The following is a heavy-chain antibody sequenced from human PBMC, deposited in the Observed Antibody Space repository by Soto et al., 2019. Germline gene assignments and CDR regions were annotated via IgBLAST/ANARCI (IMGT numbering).Heavy chain of an antibody. J-gene: IGHJ4*02. D-gene: IGHD3-22*01. Sequence: QVQLVQSGAEVKKPGSSVKVSCKASGGTFSSYAISWVRQAPGQGLEWMGGIIPIFGTANYAQKFQGRVTITADESTSTAYMELSSLRSEDTAVYYCARGAGKDYDCSGYWDPSDYWGQGTLVTVSS. CDR3: ARGAGKDYDCSGYWDPSDY. CDR2: IIPIFGTA. V-gene: IGHV1-69*01. CDR1: GGTFSSYA.